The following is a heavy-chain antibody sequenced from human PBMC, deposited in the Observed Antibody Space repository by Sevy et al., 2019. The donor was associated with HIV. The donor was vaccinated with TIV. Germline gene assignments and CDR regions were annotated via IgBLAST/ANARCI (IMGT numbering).Heavy chain of an antibody. CDR3: AREYGSGTYFDY. CDR1: GGTFSSYA. V-gene: IGHV1-69*13. D-gene: IGHD3-10*01. CDR2: IIPIFGTA. Sequence: SVKVSCKASGGTFSSYAMSWVRQAPGQGLEWMGGIIPIFGTANYAQKFQGRVTITADESTSTAYMELSSLRSEDTAVYYCAREYGSGTYFDYWGQGTLVTVSS. J-gene: IGHJ4*02.